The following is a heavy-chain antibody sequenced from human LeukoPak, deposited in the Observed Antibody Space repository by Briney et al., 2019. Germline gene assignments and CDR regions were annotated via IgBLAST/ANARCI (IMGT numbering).Heavy chain of an antibody. V-gene: IGHV4-34*01. CDR3: ARDSTVTRKIYY. Sequence: SETLSLTCAVYGGSFSGYYWSWIRQPPGKGLEWIGEINHSGSTNYNPSLKSRVTISVDTSKNQFSLKLSSVTAADTAVYYCARDSTVTRKIYYWGQGTLVTVSS. J-gene: IGHJ4*02. CDR1: GGSFSGYY. CDR2: INHSGST. D-gene: IGHD4-17*01.